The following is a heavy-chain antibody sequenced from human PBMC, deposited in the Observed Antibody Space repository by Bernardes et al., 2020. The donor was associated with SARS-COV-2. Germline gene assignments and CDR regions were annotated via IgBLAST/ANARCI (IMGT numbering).Heavy chain of an antibody. J-gene: IGHJ5*02. D-gene: IGHD3-10*01. Sequence: SETLSLTCAVSGYSISSGSYWGWIRQPPGKGLEWIGSLDHSGSTYYSPSLKSRVTISVDTSKKQFSLKLSSVTAADTAVYFCAREGGSGSYYSPKEDGQFGPWGQGTLVTVSS. CDR2: LDHSGST. CDR3: AREGGSGSYYSPKEDGQFGP. V-gene: IGHV4-38-2*02. CDR1: GYSISSGSY.